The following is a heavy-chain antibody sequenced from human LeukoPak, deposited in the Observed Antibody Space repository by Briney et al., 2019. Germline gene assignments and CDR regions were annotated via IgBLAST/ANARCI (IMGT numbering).Heavy chain of an antibody. CDR1: GFSVSSNY. J-gene: IGHJ4*02. V-gene: IGHV3-66*01. Sequence: GGSLRLSCAASGFSVSSNYMSWVRQAPGRGLEWVSVFYSGGDTYYADSVQGRFTISRDNSKNILYLQMNSLRAEDTAVYYCARDVWTSAMVRGVHDYWGQGTLVTVSS. CDR3: ARDVWTSAMVRGVHDY. D-gene: IGHD3-10*01. CDR2: FYSGGDT.